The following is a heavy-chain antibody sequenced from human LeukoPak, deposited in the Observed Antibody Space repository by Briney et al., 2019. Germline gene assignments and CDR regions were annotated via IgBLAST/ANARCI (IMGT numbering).Heavy chain of an antibody. Sequence: GESLRLSCATSGFTSHSYAMSWVRQAPGKGLEWVSAINGGGDVTYYADSVQGRFFFSRDNAKNTLYLQLNSLRAEDTAVYYCARNYYDSSGYSPFFDYWGQGTLVTVSS. D-gene: IGHD3-22*01. CDR2: INGGGDVT. CDR1: GFTSHSYA. CDR3: ARNYYDSSGYSPFFDY. V-gene: IGHV3-23*01. J-gene: IGHJ4*02.